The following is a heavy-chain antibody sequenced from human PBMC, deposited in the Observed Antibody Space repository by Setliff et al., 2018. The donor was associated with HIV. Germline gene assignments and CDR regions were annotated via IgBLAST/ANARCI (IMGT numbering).Heavy chain of an antibody. CDR1: GGSISSSSYY. J-gene: IGHJ1*01. D-gene: IGHD2-21*02. V-gene: IGHV4-39*01. CDR2: IYYTGST. CDR3: ASRGIVVVTMSMPDEFFVH. Sequence: SETLSLTCTVSGGSISSSSYYWGWIRQPPGKGLELIGNIYYTGSTNYNPSLKSRVTISVDTSKNQFSLTLNSVTAADTATYYCASRGIVVVTMSMPDEFFVHWGHGTLVTVSS.